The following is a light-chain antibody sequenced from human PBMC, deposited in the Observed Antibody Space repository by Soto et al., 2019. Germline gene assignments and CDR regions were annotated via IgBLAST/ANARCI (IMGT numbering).Light chain of an antibody. CDR3: QQYGSSGT. J-gene: IGKJ1*01. CDR1: ESISSNY. V-gene: IGKV3-20*01. CDR2: GAS. Sequence: EIVLTQSPGTLSLSPGKRATLSCRSSESISSNYLAWYQQKPGQAPRLLIYGASNRATGIPDRFSGSGSGTDFTLTISRLEPEDFAVYYCQQYGSSGTFGQGTKVDIK.